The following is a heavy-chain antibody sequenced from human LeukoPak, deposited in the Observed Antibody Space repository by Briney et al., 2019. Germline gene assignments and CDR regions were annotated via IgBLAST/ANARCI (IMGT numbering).Heavy chain of an antibody. CDR3: AKESIAAAGTSFDY. D-gene: IGHD6-13*01. CDR2: ITGSGGTT. CDR1: GFTFTSYA. V-gene: IGHV3-23*01. Sequence: GGSLRLSCAASGFTFTSYAMSWVRQAPGKGLEWVSAITGSGGTTYYADSVKGRFTISRDNSKNTLYLQMNGLRAEDTAVYYCAKESIAAAGTSFDYWGQGTLVTVSS. J-gene: IGHJ4*02.